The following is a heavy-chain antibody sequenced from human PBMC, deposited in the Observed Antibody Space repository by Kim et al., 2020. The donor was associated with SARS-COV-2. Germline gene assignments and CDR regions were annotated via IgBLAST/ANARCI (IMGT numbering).Heavy chain of an antibody. D-gene: IGHD3-10*01. Sequence: GGSLRLSCAASGFTFTTYWMHWVRKAPGKGLVGVSLIQSDGTNSYFADSVKGRFTTSRDNARNTLDLQMNSLTVEDTAVYYCARDYYGSIDVWGKGTTVIVS. CDR3: ARDYYGSIDV. CDR1: GFTFTTYW. J-gene: IGHJ6*03. V-gene: IGHV3-74*01. CDR2: IQSDGTNS.